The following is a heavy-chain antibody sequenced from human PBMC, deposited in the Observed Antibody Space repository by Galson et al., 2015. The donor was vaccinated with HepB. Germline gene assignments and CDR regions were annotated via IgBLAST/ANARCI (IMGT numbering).Heavy chain of an antibody. J-gene: IGHJ4*02. CDR1: GFIFSSSA. CDR3: AKGRGLFAY. V-gene: IGHV3-23*01. Sequence: SLRLSCAASGFIFSSSALTWVRQAPGKGLEWVSTISSGGSGATTYYADSMQGRFTISRDSSRNTLYLQMDSLRAEDTAVYYCAKGRGLFAYWGQGTLVTVSS. CDR2: ISSGGSGATT. D-gene: IGHD3/OR15-3a*01.